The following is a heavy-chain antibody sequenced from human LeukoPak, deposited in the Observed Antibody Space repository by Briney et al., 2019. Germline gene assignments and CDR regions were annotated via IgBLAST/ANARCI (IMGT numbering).Heavy chain of an antibody. CDR3: ATYRQVLLPFES. Sequence: GGSMRLSCAASGFTFSSYWMSWVRQAPGKGLEWVANIKKDGSEKYYVDSVRGRFTISRDNAKNSLYLQMNSLRAEDTAIYYCATYRQVLLPFESWGQGTLVTVSS. CDR2: IKKDGSEK. J-gene: IGHJ4*02. CDR1: GFTFSSYW. D-gene: IGHD2-8*02. V-gene: IGHV3-7*03.